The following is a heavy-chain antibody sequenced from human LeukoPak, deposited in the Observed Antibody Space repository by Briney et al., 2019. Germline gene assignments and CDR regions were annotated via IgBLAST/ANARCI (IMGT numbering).Heavy chain of an antibody. CDR3: ARERAVRVWARVYSYDILTGTYAFDI. D-gene: IGHD3-9*01. V-gene: IGHV3-21*01. CDR1: GFTFSTHS. Sequence: GGSLRLSCAASGFTFSTHSMNWVRQAPGKGLEWVSSISSSSAYIYYSDSVKGRFTISRDNAKNSVYLQMNGLRGEDTAVYYCARERAVRVWARVYSYDILTGTYAFDIWGQGTMVTVSS. J-gene: IGHJ3*02. CDR2: ISSSSAYI.